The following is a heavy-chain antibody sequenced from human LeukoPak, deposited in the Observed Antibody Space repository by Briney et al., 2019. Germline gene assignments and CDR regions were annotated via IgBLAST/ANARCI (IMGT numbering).Heavy chain of an antibody. Sequence: GGSLRLSCAASGFTFSSYDMHWVRQATGEGLEWVSGIDTAGDTYYPGSVKGRFTISRENAKNSLYLQMNSLRAEDTAVYYCARGRELLYYMDVWGKGTTVTVSS. V-gene: IGHV3-13*01. D-gene: IGHD1-26*01. CDR3: ARGRELLYYMDV. CDR2: IDTAGDT. CDR1: GFTFSSYD. J-gene: IGHJ6*03.